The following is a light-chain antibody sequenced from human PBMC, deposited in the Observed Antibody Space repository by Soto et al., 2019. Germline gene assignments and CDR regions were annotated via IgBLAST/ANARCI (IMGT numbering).Light chain of an antibody. CDR2: DVS. J-gene: IGLJ3*02. CDR3: SPYAGSYPFWL. CDR1: SSDVGGYNY. Sequence: QSALTQPRSVSGSPGQSVTISCTGTSSDVGGYNYVSWYQQHPGKAPKLMIYDVSKRPSGVPDRFSGSKSGNTASLTISGLQAGDEADYSCSPYAGSYPFWLFGGGTKLPAL. V-gene: IGLV2-11*01.